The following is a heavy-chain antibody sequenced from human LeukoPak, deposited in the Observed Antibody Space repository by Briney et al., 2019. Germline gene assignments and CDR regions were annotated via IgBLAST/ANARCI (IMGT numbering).Heavy chain of an antibody. Sequence: GGSLRLSCAASGFTFSSYSMNWVRQAPGKGLEWVSSISSSSSYIYYADSVKGRFTISRDNAKNSLYLQMNSLRAEDTAVYYCARDLRITIFGVVTPGAFDIWGRGTMVSVSS. D-gene: IGHD3-3*01. CDR2: ISSSSSYI. CDR1: GFTFSSYS. J-gene: IGHJ3*02. V-gene: IGHV3-21*01. CDR3: ARDLRITIFGVVTPGAFDI.